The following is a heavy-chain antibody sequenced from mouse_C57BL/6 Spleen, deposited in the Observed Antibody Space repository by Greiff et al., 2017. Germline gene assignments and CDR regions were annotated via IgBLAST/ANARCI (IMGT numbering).Heavy chain of an antibody. D-gene: IGHD2-1*01. CDR2: IYPGDGDT. CDR1: GYAFSSYW. V-gene: IGHV1-80*01. Sequence: QVQLQQSGAELVKPGASVKISCKASGYAFSSYWMNWVQQRPGKGLEWIGQIYPGDGDTNYNGKFKGKATLTADKSSSTAYMQLSSLTSEDSAVYFCARGNYGPAWFAYWGQGTLVTVSA. CDR3: ARGNYGPAWFAY. J-gene: IGHJ3*01.